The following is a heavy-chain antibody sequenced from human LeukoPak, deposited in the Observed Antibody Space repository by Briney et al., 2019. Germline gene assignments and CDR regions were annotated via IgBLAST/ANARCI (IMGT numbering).Heavy chain of an antibody. CDR3: ATISPMVRGVMRWFDP. V-gene: IGHV1-2*04. D-gene: IGHD3-10*01. CDR2: INPNSGGT. Sequence: ASVKVSCTASGYTFTGYYMHWVRQAPGQGLEWMGWINPNSGGTNYAQKFQGWVTMTEDTSTDTAYMELSSLRSEDTAVYYCATISPMVRGVMRWFDPWGQGTLVTVSS. CDR1: GYTFTGYY. J-gene: IGHJ5*02.